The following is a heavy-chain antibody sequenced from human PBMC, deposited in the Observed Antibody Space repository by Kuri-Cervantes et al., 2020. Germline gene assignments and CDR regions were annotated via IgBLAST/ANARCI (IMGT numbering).Heavy chain of an antibody. CDR2: ITHSGST. D-gene: IGHD3-3*01. CDR3: ARLFFDWQYYYNYMDV. Sequence: SETLSLTCAVYGGSFSGYYWNWIRQPPGKGLEWIGEITHSGSTNYNPSLKSRVTISVDTSKNQFSLKLSSVTAADTAVYYCARLFFDWQYYYNYMDVWGKGTTVTVSS. J-gene: IGHJ6*03. CDR1: GGSFSGYY. V-gene: IGHV4-34*01.